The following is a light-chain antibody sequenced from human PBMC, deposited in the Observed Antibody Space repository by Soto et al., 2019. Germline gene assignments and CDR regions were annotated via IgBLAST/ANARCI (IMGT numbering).Light chain of an antibody. J-gene: IGLJ2*01. Sequence: QPVLTQPPSVSGAPGQKVTISCVGSSTNIGSYYGVHWYQQLPGAAPKLLIYDNSNRPSGVADRFSGSKSGTSASLAITGLQTGDEADYFCQTYDSRLSASIFGGGTKLTVL. V-gene: IGLV1-40*01. CDR3: QTYDSRLSASI. CDR1: STNIGSYYG. CDR2: DNS.